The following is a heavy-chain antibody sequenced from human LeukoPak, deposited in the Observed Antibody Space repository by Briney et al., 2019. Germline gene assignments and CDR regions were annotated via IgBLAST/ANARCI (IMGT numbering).Heavy chain of an antibody. D-gene: IGHD2-2*02. CDR1: GFTFSSYW. V-gene: IGHV3-7*01. CDR2: IKQDGSEK. CDR3: ASAGAAAIRGWLPFDS. J-gene: IGHJ5*01. Sequence: GGALRLSYAASGFTFSSYWMSWVRQAPGKGLEGVANIKQDGSEKYYVDSVKGRFTISRDNAKNSLYLQMNSLRADDTDVYYCASAGAAAIRGWLPFDSWGQGTLVTVSS.